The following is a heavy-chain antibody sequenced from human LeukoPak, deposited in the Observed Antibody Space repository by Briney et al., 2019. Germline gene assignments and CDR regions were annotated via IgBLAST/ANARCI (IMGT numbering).Heavy chain of an antibody. J-gene: IGHJ4*02. Sequence: ASVKVSCKASGYTFTDYYIHWVRQAPRQGLEWMGWINPNSGGTNFAQRFQGRVTLTRDRSISTAYMEVSRLKSDDTAVYYCARGFRLSDYHDSSGSDYWGQGTLVTVSS. V-gene: IGHV1-2*02. CDR1: GYTFTDYY. CDR2: INPNSGGT. CDR3: ARGFRLSDYHDSSGSDY. D-gene: IGHD3-22*01.